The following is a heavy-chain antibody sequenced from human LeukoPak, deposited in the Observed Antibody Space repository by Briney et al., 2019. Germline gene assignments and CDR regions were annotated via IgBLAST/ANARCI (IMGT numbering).Heavy chain of an antibody. CDR3: AKDLECTSCYTSFGY. J-gene: IGHJ4*02. V-gene: IGHV3-23*01. D-gene: IGHD2-2*02. CDR2: ISGSGGST. Sequence: PGGSLRLSCAASGFTFSSYAMSWVRQAPGKGLEWVSAISGSGGSTYYADSVKGRFTISRDNSKNTLYLQMNSLRAEDTAVYYCAKDLECTSCYTSFGYWGQGTLVTVSS. CDR1: GFTFSSYA.